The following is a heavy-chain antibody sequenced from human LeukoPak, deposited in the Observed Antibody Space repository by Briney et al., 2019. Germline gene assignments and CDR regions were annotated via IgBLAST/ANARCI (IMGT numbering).Heavy chain of an antibody. CDR3: AKDSGWPFDY. J-gene: IGHJ4*02. CDR1: GFPFSSYA. CDR2: TSGNGAKT. V-gene: IGHV3-23*01. D-gene: IGHD6-19*01. Sequence: GGSLRLSCAASGFPFSSYAMSWVRQAPGKGLEWVSVTSGNGAKTYYADSVKGRFTISRDNSRNTLYLQMNSLRAEDTAVYYCAKDSGWPFDYWGQGTLVTVSS.